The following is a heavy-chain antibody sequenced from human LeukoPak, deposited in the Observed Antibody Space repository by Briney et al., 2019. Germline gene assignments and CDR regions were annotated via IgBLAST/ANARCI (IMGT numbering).Heavy chain of an antibody. CDR1: GFSFSDYW. CDR2: IKTDGSAK. CDR3: ARDPESQKGRDGLDY. Sequence: GGSLRLSCVASGFSFSDYWMSWVRQAPGKGLEWVASIKTDGSAKYCVDSLKGRFTISRDNAKNSLYLQMNNLRAEDTAVYYCARDPESQKGRDGLDYWGQGSRVTLAS. D-gene: IGHD1-14*01. J-gene: IGHJ4*02. V-gene: IGHV3-7*01.